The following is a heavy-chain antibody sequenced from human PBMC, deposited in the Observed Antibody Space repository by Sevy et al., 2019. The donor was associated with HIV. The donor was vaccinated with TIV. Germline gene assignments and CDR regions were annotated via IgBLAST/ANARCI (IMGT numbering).Heavy chain of an antibody. CDR1: GGTFSSYA. V-gene: IGHV1-69*13. D-gene: IGHD3-3*01. CDR2: IIPIFGTA. J-gene: IGHJ5*02. CDR3: AREGGVTIFGVVANNWFDP. Sequence: ASVKVSCKASGGTFSSYAINWVRQAPGQGLEWMGGIIPIFGTANYAQKFQGRVTITADESTSTAYMELNSLRSEDTAVYYCAREGGVTIFGVVANNWFDPWGQGTLVTVSS.